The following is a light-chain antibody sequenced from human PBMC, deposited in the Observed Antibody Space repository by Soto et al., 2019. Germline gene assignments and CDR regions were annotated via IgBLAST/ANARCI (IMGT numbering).Light chain of an antibody. CDR1: SSDVGAYNY. CDR3: SSFTTTYFYV. J-gene: IGLJ1*01. Sequence: QSALTQPASVSGSPGQSITISCTGTSSDVGAYNYVSWYQQHPGKAPKLIVYGVTHRPSGVSSRFSDSKSAYTASLTISALQAEDEADYYCSSFTTTYFYVFGPGTKLTVL. V-gene: IGLV2-14*01. CDR2: GVT.